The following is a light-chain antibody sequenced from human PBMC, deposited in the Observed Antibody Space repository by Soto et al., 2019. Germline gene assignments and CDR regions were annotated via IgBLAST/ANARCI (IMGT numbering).Light chain of an antibody. Sequence: SYELTQPPSVSVSPGPTASITCSGDKLGDKYACWYQQKPRQSPVLVIYQDSKRPSGIPERFSGSNSGNTATLTISGTQAMDEADYYCQAWDRSTGVFGTGTKLTVL. J-gene: IGLJ1*01. V-gene: IGLV3-1*01. CDR1: KLGDKY. CDR2: QDS. CDR3: QAWDRSTGV.